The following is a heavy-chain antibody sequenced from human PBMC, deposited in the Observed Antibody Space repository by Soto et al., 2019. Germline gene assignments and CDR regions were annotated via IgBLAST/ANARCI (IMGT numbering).Heavy chain of an antibody. D-gene: IGHD3-22*01. CDR1: GDGYACCA. Sequence: SVEASWEARGDGYACCARRCVHQAPGQRLEWMGWINIGSGNTEYSQKFQGRVTMTRDTSTSTVYMELSSLRSEDTAVYYCARDQGIGYDSSGSHDYWGQGTLVTVSS. CDR3: ARDQGIGYDSSGSHDY. CDR2: INIGSGNT. J-gene: IGHJ4*02. V-gene: IGHV1-3*04.